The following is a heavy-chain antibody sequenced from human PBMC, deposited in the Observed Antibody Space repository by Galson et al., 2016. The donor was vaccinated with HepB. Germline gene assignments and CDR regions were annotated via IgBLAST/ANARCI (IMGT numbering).Heavy chain of an antibody. J-gene: IGHJ3*01. V-gene: IGHV5-10-1*01. CDR1: GFTFSSHW. CDR3: SRGGELALDAFDV. D-gene: IGHD3-16*01. CDR2: MDPSDSHI. Sequence: QSGAEVKKHGESLTISCKGSGFTFSSHWINWVRQVPGKGLEWMGRMDPSDSHINYSPSFQGHVTISADMSIKTAYLQWNSPKASDTAIYYCSRGGELALDAFDVWGLGTMVTVSS.